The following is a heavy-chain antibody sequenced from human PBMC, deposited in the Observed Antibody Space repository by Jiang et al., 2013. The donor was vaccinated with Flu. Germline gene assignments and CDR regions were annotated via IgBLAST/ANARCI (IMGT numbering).Heavy chain of an antibody. CDR2: IYHSGST. Sequence: GPGLVKPSGTLSLTCAVSGGSISSSNWWSWVRQPPGKGLEWIGEIYHSGSTNYNPSLKSRVTISVDKSKNQFSLKLSSVTAADTAVYYCARDLHTMRFGELFVNYFDYWGQGNPGHRLL. J-gene: IGHJ4*02. D-gene: IGHD3-10*01. V-gene: IGHV4-4*02. CDR3: ARDLHTMRFGELFVNYFDY. CDR1: GGSISSSNW.